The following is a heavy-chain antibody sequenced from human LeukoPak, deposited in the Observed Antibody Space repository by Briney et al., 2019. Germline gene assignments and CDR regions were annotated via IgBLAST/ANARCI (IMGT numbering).Heavy chain of an antibody. Sequence: PGGSLRLSCAASGFTFSDYYMSWIRQAPGKGLEWVSYISSSSSYTNYADSVKGRFTISRDNAKNSLYLQMNSLRAEDKAVYYCARAPHYSNYGPYYYGMDVWGQGTTVTVSS. V-gene: IGHV3-11*06. J-gene: IGHJ6*02. CDR1: GFTFSDYY. D-gene: IGHD4-11*01. CDR3: ARAPHYSNYGPYYYGMDV. CDR2: ISSSSSYT.